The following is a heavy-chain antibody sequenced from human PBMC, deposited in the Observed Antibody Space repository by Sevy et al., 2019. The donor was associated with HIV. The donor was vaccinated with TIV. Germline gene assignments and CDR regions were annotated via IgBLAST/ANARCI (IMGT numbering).Heavy chain of an antibody. CDR3: ASVYYYDSSGYPSYFDY. CDR2: ISYDGSNK. CDR1: GFTFSSYA. Sequence: GGSLRLSCAASGFTFSSYAMHWVRQAPGKGLEWVAVISYDGSNKYYADSVKGRFTISRDNSKNTLYLQMNSLRAEDMAVYYCASVYYYDSSGYPSYFDYWGQGTLVTVSS. J-gene: IGHJ4*02. V-gene: IGHV3-30-3*01. D-gene: IGHD3-22*01.